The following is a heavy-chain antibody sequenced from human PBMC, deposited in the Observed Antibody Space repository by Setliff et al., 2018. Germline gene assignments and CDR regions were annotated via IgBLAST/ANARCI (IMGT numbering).Heavy chain of an antibody. CDR1: GGSISSGGYS. V-gene: IGHV3-23*01. CDR3: TTDRFPPYTYGYIY. D-gene: IGHD5-18*01. CDR2: ISASGDTT. Sequence: PSETLSLTCAVSGGSISSGGYSWSWIRQPPGKGLEWVSIISASGDTTYYADSVKGRFTISRDNSKNTLYLQMNSLRTEDTAVYYCTTDRFPPYTYGYIYWGQGTLVTVSS. J-gene: IGHJ4*02.